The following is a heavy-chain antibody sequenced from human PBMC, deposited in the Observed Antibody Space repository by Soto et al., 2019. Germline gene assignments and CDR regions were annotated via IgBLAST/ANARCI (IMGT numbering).Heavy chain of an antibody. CDR1: GGSFSGYY. CDR3: ARHPGTNWFDS. Sequence: ASETLSLTCAVYGGSFSGYYWTWIRQPPGTGLEWIGEINHSGSTNYNPSLKSRITISVDTSKNQFSLKLSSVTAADTAVYYCARHPGTNWFDSWGQGTLVTVSS. D-gene: IGHD1-1*01. V-gene: IGHV4-34*01. CDR2: INHSGST. J-gene: IGHJ5*01.